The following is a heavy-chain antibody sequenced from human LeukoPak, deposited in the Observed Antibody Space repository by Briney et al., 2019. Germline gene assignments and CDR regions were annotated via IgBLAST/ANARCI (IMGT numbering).Heavy chain of an antibody. CDR1: GGALNNSA. CDR3: ARGDYDFWSAYPY. J-gene: IGHJ4*02. D-gene: IGHD3-3*01. CDR2: IIPIVDTP. V-gene: IGHV1-69*05. Sequence: SVKVSCKASGGALNNSAISWMRQAPGQGLEWMGGIIPIVDTPIYAQQFQGRITFITDGSTNTAYMELNSLRSDDTAVYYCARGDYDFWSAYPYWGQGTLGTVSS.